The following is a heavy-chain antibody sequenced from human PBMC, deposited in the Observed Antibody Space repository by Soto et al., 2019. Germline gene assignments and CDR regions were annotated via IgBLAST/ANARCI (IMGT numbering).Heavy chain of an antibody. Sequence: QVQLVQSGAEVKKPGASVKVSCKASGYTFTSYGISWVRQAPGQGLEWMGWISAYNGNTNYAQKLQGRVTMTTDTATSKAYMERRSLRFDDTAVYYCARDSSPCGDYVEFAYWGQGTLVTVSS. CDR3: ARDSSPCGDYVEFAY. V-gene: IGHV1-18*01. D-gene: IGHD4-17*01. J-gene: IGHJ4*02. CDR2: ISAYNGNT. CDR1: GYTFTSYG.